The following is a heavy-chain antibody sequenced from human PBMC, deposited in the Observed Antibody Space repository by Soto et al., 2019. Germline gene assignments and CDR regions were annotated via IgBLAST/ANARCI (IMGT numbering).Heavy chain of an antibody. CDR2: LIPYNGDT. V-gene: IGHV1-18*01. Sequence: AGVQVSGVASRYTFTHCGISLLRQAPGQGLEWMGLLIPYNGDTIYAQKFQGRVILTTDTATSTAYMELGSLRSDDTAVYYCVRDASSGYRDWLDPWGQGTLVTVSS. D-gene: IGHD5-18*01. CDR3: VRDASSGYRDWLDP. J-gene: IGHJ5*02. CDR1: RYTFTHCG.